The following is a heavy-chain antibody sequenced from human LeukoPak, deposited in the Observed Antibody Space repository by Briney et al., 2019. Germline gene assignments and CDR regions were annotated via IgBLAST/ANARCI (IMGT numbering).Heavy chain of an antibody. CDR2: IYSGGST. J-gene: IGHJ4*02. CDR1: GFTVSSNY. D-gene: IGHD3-22*01. V-gene: IGHV3-66*01. Sequence: PGGSLRLSCAASGFTVSSNYMSWVRQAPGKGLEWVSVIYSGGSTYYADSVKGRFTISRDNSRYSLYLQMNNLREEDSATYYCAKAQYYHDTSGYYSFDHWGQGILVTVSS. CDR3: AKAQYYHDTSGYYSFDH.